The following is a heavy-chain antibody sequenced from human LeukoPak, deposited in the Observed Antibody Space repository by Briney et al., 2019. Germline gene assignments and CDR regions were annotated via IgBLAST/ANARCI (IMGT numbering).Heavy chain of an antibody. CDR2: IYHSGST. J-gene: IGHJ4*02. CDR1: GGSISSGDYY. V-gene: IGHV4-39*07. CDR3: ARVVTMVRGVITHFDY. Sequence: PSETLSLTCTVSGGSISSGDYYWSWIRQPPGKGLEWIGSIYHSGSTYYNPSLKSRVTISVDTSKNQFSLKLSSVTAADTAVYYCARVVTMVRGVITHFDYWGQGTLVTVSS. D-gene: IGHD3-10*01.